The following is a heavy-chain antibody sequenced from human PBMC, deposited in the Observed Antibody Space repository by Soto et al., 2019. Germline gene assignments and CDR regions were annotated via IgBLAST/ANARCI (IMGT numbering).Heavy chain of an antibody. Sequence: EGHVVESGGDLVQPGDSLTFSCAASGFTFSTYAMSWVRQAPGKGLEWVSGIHKTGTITFYADSVKGRFTISRDNSKNTLYLHMRSLRDRDTAVYYSVRDLNYRFFFEYWGQGTLVTVAA. CDR3: VRDLNYRFFFEY. J-gene: IGHJ4*02. D-gene: IGHD3-10*01. CDR1: GFTFSTYA. V-gene: IGHV3-23*05. CDR2: IHKTGTIT.